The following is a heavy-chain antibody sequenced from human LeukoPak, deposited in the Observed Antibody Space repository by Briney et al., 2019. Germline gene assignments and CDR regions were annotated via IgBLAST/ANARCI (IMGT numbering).Heavy chain of an antibody. J-gene: IGHJ4*02. CDR1: GFTFSSYS. V-gene: IGHV3-74*01. CDR3: ARSKSGTVDY. Sequence: GGSLRLSCAASGFTFSSYSMHWVRQAPGKGLVWVSRINSDGSTTTYADSVKGRFTISRENAKNTLDLQMNSLRAEDTAVYYCARSKSGTVDYWGQGTLVTVSS. D-gene: IGHD1-1*01. CDR2: INSDGSTT.